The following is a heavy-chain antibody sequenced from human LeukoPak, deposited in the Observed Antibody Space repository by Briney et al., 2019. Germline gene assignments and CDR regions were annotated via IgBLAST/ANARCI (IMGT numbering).Heavy chain of an antibody. J-gene: IGHJ1*01. D-gene: IGHD2-15*01. CDR1: GGSISSSSYY. V-gene: IGHV4-39*01. Sequence: SETLSLTCTVSGGSISSSSYYWGWIRQPPGKGLEWIGSIYYSGSTYYNPSLKSRVTISVDTSKDQFSLKLSSVTAADTAVYYCARHKAPGSWSVEYFQHWGQGTLVTVSS. CDR2: IYYSGST. CDR3: ARHKAPGSWSVEYFQH.